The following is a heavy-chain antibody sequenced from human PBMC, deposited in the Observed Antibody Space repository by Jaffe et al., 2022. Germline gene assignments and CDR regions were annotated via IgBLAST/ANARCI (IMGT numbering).Heavy chain of an antibody. Sequence: EVQLVESGGGLVQPGGSLRLSCEASGFTFSSSWMTWVRQAPGKGLEFVANINPDANVKNYVDSAKGRFTISRDNAKNSLYLQMNSLRVEDTAVYYCARDPSYSAFDIWGQGTLVTVSS. CDR1: GFTFSSSW. CDR2: INPDANVK. J-gene: IGHJ3*02. V-gene: IGHV3-7*01. D-gene: IGHD4-4*01. CDR3: ARDPSYSAFDI.